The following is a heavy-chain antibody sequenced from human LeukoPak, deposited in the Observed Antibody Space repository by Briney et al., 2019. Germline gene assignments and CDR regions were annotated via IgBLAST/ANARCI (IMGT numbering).Heavy chain of an antibody. V-gene: IGHV3-23*01. J-gene: IGHJ4*02. CDR2: ISGSGGST. CDR3: AKGHSWIDFDY. D-gene: IGHD5-12*01. CDR1: GFTVSSNY. Sequence: GGSLRLSCAASGFTVSSNYMSWVRQAPGKGLEWVSAISGSGGSTYYADSVKGRFTISRDNSKNTLYLQMNSLRGDDTAIYYCAKGHSWIDFDYWGQGTLVTVSS.